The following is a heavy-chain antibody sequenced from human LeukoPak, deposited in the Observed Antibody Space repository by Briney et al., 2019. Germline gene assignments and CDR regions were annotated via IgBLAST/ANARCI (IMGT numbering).Heavy chain of an antibody. V-gene: IGHV4-59*08. Sequence: PSETLSLTCTVSGGSISSYYWSWIRQPPGKGLEWIGYIYYSGDTNYNPSLKSRVTMSLDTSKNQFSLTLTSVTAADTAIYYCARRATSGNYQMLHFDSWGQGILVTVSS. CDR3: ARRATSGNYQMLHFDS. J-gene: IGHJ4*01. CDR1: GGSISSYY. CDR2: IYYSGDT. D-gene: IGHD1-7*01.